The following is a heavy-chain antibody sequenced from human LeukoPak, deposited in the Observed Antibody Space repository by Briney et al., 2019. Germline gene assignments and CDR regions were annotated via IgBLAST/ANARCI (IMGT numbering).Heavy chain of an antibody. CDR2: IYYSGST. J-gene: IGHJ6*02. CDR3: ARDQGIAAAGNYYYYYGMDV. Sequence: SETLSLTCTVSGGSISSGGYYWSWIRQHPGKGLEWIGYIYYSGSTYYNPSLKSRVTISVDTSKNQFSLKLSSVTAADTAVYYCARDQGIAAAGNYYYYYGMDVWGQGTTVTVSS. V-gene: IGHV4-31*03. D-gene: IGHD6-13*01. CDR1: GGSISSGGYY.